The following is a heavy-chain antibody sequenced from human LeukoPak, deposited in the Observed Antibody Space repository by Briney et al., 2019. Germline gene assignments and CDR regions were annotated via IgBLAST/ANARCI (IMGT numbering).Heavy chain of an antibody. J-gene: IGHJ3*02. Sequence: SETLSLTCAVSGYSISSSYYWGWIRQPPGKGLEWIGSIYYSGSTYYNPSLKSRVTISVDTSKNQFSLKLSSVTAADTAVYYCARPSGYDFDAFDIWGQGTMVTVSS. CDR1: GYSISSSYY. CDR3: ARPSGYDFDAFDI. D-gene: IGHD5-12*01. V-gene: IGHV4-38-2*01. CDR2: IYYSGST.